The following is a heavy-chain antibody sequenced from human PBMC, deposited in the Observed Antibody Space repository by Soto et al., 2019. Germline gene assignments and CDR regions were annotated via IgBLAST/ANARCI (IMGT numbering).Heavy chain of an antibody. Sequence: QVQLVESGGGVVQPGMSLRLSCAASGFTFSSYAMHWVRQAPGKGLEWVAVISYDGTNKYYADSVKGRFTISRDNSKNTLYLQMNSLRAEDTAVYYCASDEDSGSYYYRALDYWGQGTLVTVSA. V-gene: IGHV3-30-3*01. CDR2: ISYDGTNK. J-gene: IGHJ4*02. CDR3: ASDEDSGSYYYRALDY. D-gene: IGHD1-26*01. CDR1: GFTFSSYA.